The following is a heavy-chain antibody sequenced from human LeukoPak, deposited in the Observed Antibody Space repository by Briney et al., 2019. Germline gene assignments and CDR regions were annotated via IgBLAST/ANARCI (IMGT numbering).Heavy chain of an antibody. D-gene: IGHD3-16*02. Sequence: VKPSETLSLTCPVSGGSISSSNYYWGWIRQPPGKGLEWIGSIYYSGSTYFNPSHRNRVTISVDTSDNQFSLKLTSVTAADTAVYYCARLGLWVWGSYRYIKNFDYLGQGTLVTVSS. V-gene: IGHV4-39*01. CDR2: IYYSGST. J-gene: IGHJ4*02. CDR1: GGSISSSNYY. CDR3: ARLGLWVWGSYRYIKNFDY.